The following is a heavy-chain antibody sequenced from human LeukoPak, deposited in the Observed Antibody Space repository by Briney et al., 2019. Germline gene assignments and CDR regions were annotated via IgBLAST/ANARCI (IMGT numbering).Heavy chain of an antibody. CDR1: GYTFTGYY. D-gene: IGHD2-8*01. CDR2: INPNSGGT. Sequence: ASVKVSCKASGYTFTGYYMHWVRQAPGQGLEWMGWINPNSGGTNYAQKFQGWVTMTRDTSISTAYMELSRLRSDDTAVYYCARADPYCTNGVCWAPFDYWGQGTLVTVSS. J-gene: IGHJ4*02. V-gene: IGHV1-2*04. CDR3: ARADPYCTNGVCWAPFDY.